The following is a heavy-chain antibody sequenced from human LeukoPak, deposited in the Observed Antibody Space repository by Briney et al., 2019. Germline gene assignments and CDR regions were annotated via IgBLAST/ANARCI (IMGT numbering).Heavy chain of an antibody. CDR2: SSGGSA. D-gene: IGHD4-17*01. CDR3: AKDMGGSGDYPDC. V-gene: IGHV3-23*01. CDR1: GFTFSDYA. Sequence: GGSLRLSCATSGFTFSDYAMTWVRQAPGKGLEWVSTSSGGSAHSADSVKGRFSISRDNSKNTLYLHMNSLRAGKTAVFFCAKDMGGSGDYPDCWGQGTLVTVSS. J-gene: IGHJ4*02.